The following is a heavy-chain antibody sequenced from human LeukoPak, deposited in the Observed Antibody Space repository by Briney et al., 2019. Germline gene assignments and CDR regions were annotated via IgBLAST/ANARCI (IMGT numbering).Heavy chain of an antibody. CDR3: ARDRAFDI. Sequence: PGGSLRLSCSASAFTFSSYAMHCVRQAPGKGPENVSAISSKGGSTYYADSVKSRFTISRDNSQNTLYLQICSLRAEDMAVYYCARDRAFDIGGQGTMVTVSS. J-gene: IGHJ3*02. CDR1: AFTFSSYA. V-gene: IGHV3-64*04. CDR2: ISSKGGST.